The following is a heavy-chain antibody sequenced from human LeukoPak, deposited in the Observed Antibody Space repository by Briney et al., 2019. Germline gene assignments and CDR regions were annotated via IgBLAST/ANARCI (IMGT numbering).Heavy chain of an antibody. CDR2: INPSGGST. V-gene: IGHV1-46*01. CDR1: GYTFTSYY. J-gene: IGHJ5*02. Sequence: ASVKVSCKASGYTFTSYYMHWVRQAPGQGLEWMGVINPSGGSTSYAQKFQGRVTMTRDTSTSTVYMELSSLRSEDTAVYYCARDPGNNWFDPWGQGTLVTVSS. CDR3: ARDPGNNWFDP.